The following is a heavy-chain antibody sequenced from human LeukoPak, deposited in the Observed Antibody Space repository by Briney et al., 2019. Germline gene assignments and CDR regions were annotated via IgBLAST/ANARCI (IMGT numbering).Heavy chain of an antibody. CDR2: IDPSDSYT. CDR1: GYRFTSYW. Sequence: GESLKISCKGSGYRFTSYWISWVRPMPGKGLEWMGRIDPSDSYTNYSPSFQGHVTISADKSISTAYLHWSSLKASDTAMYYCARHSIAVAVWPLDYWGQGTLVTVSS. D-gene: IGHD6-19*01. J-gene: IGHJ4*02. V-gene: IGHV5-10-1*01. CDR3: ARHSIAVAVWPLDY.